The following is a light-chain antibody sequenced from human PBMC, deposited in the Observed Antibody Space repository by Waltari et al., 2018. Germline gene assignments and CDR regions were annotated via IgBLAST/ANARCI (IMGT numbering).Light chain of an antibody. Sequence: QLVLPQSPSASASLGASVKLTCTLSSGPTHYALAWHQQQPEKGPRYLMKLNSDGSHTKGDGIPDRFSGSSSGAERYLTISSLQSEDEADYYCQTWATGIQVFGGGTKLTVL. CDR3: QTWATGIQV. J-gene: IGLJ2*01. CDR1: SGPTHYA. CDR2: LNSDGSH. V-gene: IGLV4-69*01.